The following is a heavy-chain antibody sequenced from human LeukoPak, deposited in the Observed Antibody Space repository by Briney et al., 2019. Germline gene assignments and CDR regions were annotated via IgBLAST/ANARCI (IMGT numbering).Heavy chain of an antibody. CDR3: ARGRWTQARFDP. CDR2: INHSGST. D-gene: IGHD4-23*01. Sequence: SETLSLTCAVYGGSFSGYYWSWIRQPPGKGLEWIGEINHSGSTNYNPSLKSRVTISVDTSKNQFSLKLSSVTAADTAVYYCARGRWTQARFDPWGQGTLVTVSS. J-gene: IGHJ5*02. CDR1: GGSFSGYY. V-gene: IGHV4-34*01.